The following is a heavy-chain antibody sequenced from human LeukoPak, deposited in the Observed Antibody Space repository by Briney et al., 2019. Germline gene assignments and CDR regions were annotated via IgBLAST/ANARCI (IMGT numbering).Heavy chain of an antibody. CDR3: ARDSLAVAGPNWFDP. V-gene: IGHV1-24*01. D-gene: IGHD6-19*01. CDR1: GYTLTELS. CDR2: FDPEDGET. Sequence: ASVKVSCKVSGYTLTELSMHWVRQAPGKGLEWVGGFDPEDGETIYAQKFQGRVTMTEDTSTDTAYMELSSLRSEDTAVYYCARDSLAVAGPNWFDPWGQGTLVTVSS. J-gene: IGHJ5*02.